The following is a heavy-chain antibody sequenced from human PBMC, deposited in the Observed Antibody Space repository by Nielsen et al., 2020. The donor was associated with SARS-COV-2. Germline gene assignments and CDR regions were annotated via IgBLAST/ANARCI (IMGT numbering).Heavy chain of an antibody. CDR2: IKPDGSEK. CDR3: ARDWSRAFDV. CDR1: GFSFNSFS. V-gene: IGHV3-7*01. Sequence: GGSLRLSCAASGFSFNSFSMNWVRQAPGKGLEWVADIKPDGSEKVYVDSVKGRFTISRDNAKNSMSLQMNSLRVEDTAVYYCARDWSRAFDVWGQGTMVTVSS. J-gene: IGHJ3*01.